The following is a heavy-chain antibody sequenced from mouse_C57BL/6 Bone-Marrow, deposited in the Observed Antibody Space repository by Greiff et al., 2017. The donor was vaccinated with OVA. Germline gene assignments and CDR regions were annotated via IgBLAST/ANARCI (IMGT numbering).Heavy chain of an antibody. V-gene: IGHV2-5*01. CDR1: GFSFTSYG. Sequence: VQLQQSGPGLVQPSQSLSITCTVSGFSFTSYGVHWVRQSPGKGLEWLGVIWRGGSTDYNAAFMSRLSITKDNSKSQVFFKMNSLQADDTAIYYCATSTMVTTWYFDVWGTGTTVTVSS. CDR2: IWRGGST. CDR3: ATSTMVTTWYFDV. D-gene: IGHD2-2*01. J-gene: IGHJ1*03.